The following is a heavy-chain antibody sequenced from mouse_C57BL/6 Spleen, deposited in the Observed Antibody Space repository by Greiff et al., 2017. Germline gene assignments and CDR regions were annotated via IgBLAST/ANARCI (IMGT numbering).Heavy chain of an antibody. CDR1: GYTFTSYW. Sequence: VQLQQPGTELVKPGASVKLSCKASGYTFTSYWMHWVKQRPGQGLEWIGNINPSNGGTNYNEKFKSKATLTVDKSSSTAYMQLSSLTSEDSAVYYCARSGYYGYDWVDYRGQGTSGTVSS. CDR2: INPSNGGT. D-gene: IGHD2-2*01. CDR3: ARSGYYGYDWVDY. V-gene: IGHV1-53*01. J-gene: IGHJ4*01.